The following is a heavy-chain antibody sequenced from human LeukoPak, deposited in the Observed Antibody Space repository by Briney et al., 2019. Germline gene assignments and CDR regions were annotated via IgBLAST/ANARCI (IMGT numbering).Heavy chain of an antibody. CDR3: ARGGSDTAMAHDY. CDR1: GFTFSTFA. Sequence: GGSLRLSCAASGFTFSTFAMSWVRQAPGKGLEWVSTIGNSVTNTYYADSVKGRFTISRDNSKNTLYLQVNSLRVEDTGVYFCARGGSDTAMAHDYWGQGILVTVSS. V-gene: IGHV3-23*05. J-gene: IGHJ4*02. D-gene: IGHD5-18*01. CDR2: IGNSVTNT.